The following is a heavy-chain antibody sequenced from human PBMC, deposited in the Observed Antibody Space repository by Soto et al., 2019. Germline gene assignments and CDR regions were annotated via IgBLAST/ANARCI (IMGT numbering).Heavy chain of an antibody. J-gene: IGHJ4*02. V-gene: IGHV1-18*01. CDR2: VNIYRGTT. CDR3: ARERGGYSDGDS. D-gene: IGHD5-18*01. CDR1: GYTFSDYG. Sequence: QVQLVQSGAEVQKPGASVRVSCKPSGYTFSDYGISWVRQAPGQGLEWMGWVNIYRGTTNYAQKFQGRVTMTTDTSTTTAYLDLTSLTSDDTAVYYCARERGGYSDGDSWGQGTLVTVSS.